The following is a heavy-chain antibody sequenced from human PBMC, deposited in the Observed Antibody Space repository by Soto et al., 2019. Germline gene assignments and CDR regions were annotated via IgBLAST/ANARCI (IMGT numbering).Heavy chain of an antibody. CDR2: MNPNSGNT. CDR1: GYTFTSYD. Sequence: ASVKVSCKASGYTFTSYDINWVRQATGQGLEWMGWMNPNSGNTGYAQKFQGRVTMTRNTSISTAYMELSSLRSEDTAGYYCARKVYITIFGVVIIHPYYFDYWGQGTLVTVSS. CDR3: ARKVYITIFGVVIIHPYYFDY. J-gene: IGHJ4*02. D-gene: IGHD3-3*01. V-gene: IGHV1-8*01.